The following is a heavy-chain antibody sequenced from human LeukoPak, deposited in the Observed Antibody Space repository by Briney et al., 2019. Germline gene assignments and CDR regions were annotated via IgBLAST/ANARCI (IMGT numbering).Heavy chain of an antibody. CDR3: AKDPQYNSAPMDV. V-gene: IGHV3-30*18. J-gene: IGHJ6*04. Sequence: GGSLRLSCAASGFTFSSYGMHWVRQAPGKGLEWVAVISYDGSNKYYADSVKGRFTISRDNSKNTLYLQMNSLRAEDTAVYYCAKDPQYNSAPMDVWGKGTTVTVSS. D-gene: IGHD1-20*01. CDR2: ISYDGSNK. CDR1: GFTFSSYG.